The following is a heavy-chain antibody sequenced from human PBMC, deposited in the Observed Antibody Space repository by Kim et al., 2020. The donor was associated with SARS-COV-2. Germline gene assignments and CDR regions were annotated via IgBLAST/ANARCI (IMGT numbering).Heavy chain of an antibody. V-gene: IGHV1-24*01. Sequence: ASVKVSCKVSGYTLTELSMHWVRQAPGKGLEWMGGFDPEDGETIYAQKFQGRVTMTEDTSTDTAYMELSSLRSEDTAVYYCATVGYSSSWYRKRAYYYGMDVWGQGTTVTVSS. J-gene: IGHJ6*02. D-gene: IGHD6-13*01. CDR3: ATVGYSSSWYRKRAYYYGMDV. CDR1: GYTLTELS. CDR2: FDPEDGET.